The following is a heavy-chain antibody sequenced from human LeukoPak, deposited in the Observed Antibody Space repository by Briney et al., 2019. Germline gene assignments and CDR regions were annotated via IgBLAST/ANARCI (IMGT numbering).Heavy chain of an antibody. Sequence: PSETLSLTCTVSGGSISSGGYYWSWIRQHPGKGLEWIGYIYYSGSTYYNPSLKSRVTISVDTSKNQFSLKLSSVTAADTAVYYCARVPALVAPFDYWGQGTLVTVSS. J-gene: IGHJ4*02. CDR1: GGSISSGGYY. D-gene: IGHD2-8*02. CDR2: IYYSGST. V-gene: IGHV4-31*03. CDR3: ARVPALVAPFDY.